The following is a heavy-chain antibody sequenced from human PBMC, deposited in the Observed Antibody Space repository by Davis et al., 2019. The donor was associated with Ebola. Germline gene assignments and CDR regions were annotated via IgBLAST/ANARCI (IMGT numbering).Heavy chain of an antibody. V-gene: IGHV5-10-1*01. D-gene: IGHD5-24*01. J-gene: IGHJ4*02. CDR2: IDPSDSYT. CDR1: GYSFTSYW. CDR3: ARRRDGYNSGFDY. Sequence: PGGSLRLSCKGSGYSFTSYWISWVRQMPGKGLEWMGRIDPSDSYTNYSPSFQGHVTISADKSISTAYLQWSSLKASDTAMYYCARRRDGYNSGFDYWGQGTLVTVSS.